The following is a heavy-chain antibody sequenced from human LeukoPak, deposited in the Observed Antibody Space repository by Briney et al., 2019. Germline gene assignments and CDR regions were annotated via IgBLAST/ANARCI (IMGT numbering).Heavy chain of an antibody. Sequence: PGGPLRLSCAASGFTFTSYSMNWVRQAPGKGQEWVSTISGGGGSTYYADSVKGRFTISRDNSKNTLYLQVNSLRAEDTAVYYCARGGKWDVTPFDYWGQGTLVTVSS. J-gene: IGHJ4*02. D-gene: IGHD1-26*01. V-gene: IGHV3-23*01. CDR3: ARGGKWDVTPFDY. CDR1: GFTFTSYS. CDR2: ISGGGGST.